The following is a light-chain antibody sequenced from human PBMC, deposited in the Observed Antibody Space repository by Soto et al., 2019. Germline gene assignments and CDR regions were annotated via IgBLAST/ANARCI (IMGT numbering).Light chain of an antibody. CDR1: QSVSSN. J-gene: IGKJ4*01. CDR2: GAF. V-gene: IGKV3-15*01. Sequence: EILRTPYLFTLSDTPWFRAALSCMASQSVSSNLAWYQQEPGQAPSLLIYGAFTRATGIPARFSGTGSGTEFTLTISSLQPDDFATYYCQQYNSYPLTFGGGTKVDIK. CDR3: QQYNSYPLT.